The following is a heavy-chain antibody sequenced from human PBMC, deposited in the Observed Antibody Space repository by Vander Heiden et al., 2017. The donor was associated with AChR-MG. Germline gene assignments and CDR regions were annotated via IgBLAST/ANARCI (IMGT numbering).Heavy chain of an antibody. CDR1: GFTFSSFE. J-gene: IGHJ4*02. V-gene: IGHV3-48*03. CDR2: ITTSGNSI. D-gene: IGHD7-27*01. Sequence: EVQLVESGGGLVQPGGSLRLSCAASGFTFSSFEMNWVRQAQGKDPEWVSYITTSGNSIYYADSVKGRFTMSRDNAKNSVILQMNSLRAEDTAVYYCARGATMGTYFDHWGQGALVTVSS. CDR3: ARGATMGTYFDH.